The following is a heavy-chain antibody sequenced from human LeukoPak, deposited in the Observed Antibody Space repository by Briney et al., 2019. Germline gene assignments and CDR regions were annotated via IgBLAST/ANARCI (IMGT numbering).Heavy chain of an antibody. CDR2: IYYSGST. CDR1: GGSISSGDYY. Sequence: SETLSLTCTVSGGSISSGDYYWSWIRQPPGKGLEWIGYIYYSGSTYYNPSLKSRVTISVDTSKNQFSLKLSSVTAADTAVYYCARSASSTSCYSPCLFDYWGQGTLVTVSS. CDR3: ARSASSTSCYSPCLFDY. J-gene: IGHJ4*02. V-gene: IGHV4-30-4*01. D-gene: IGHD2-2*01.